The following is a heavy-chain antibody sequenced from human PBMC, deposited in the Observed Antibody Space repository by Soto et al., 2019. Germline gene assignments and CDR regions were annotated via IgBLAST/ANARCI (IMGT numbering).Heavy chain of an antibody. CDR2: IYYSGST. D-gene: IGHD3-9*01. CDR3: ASRLFDLYYDILTGYYNTGRYFDL. V-gene: IGHV4-39*01. Sequence: SETLSLTCTVSGGSISSSSYYWGWICQPPGKGLEWIGSIYYSGSTYYNPSLKSRVTISVDTSKNQFSLKLSSVTAADTAVYYCASRLFDLYYDILTGYYNTGRYFDLWVRGTL. J-gene: IGHJ2*01. CDR1: GGSISSSSYY.